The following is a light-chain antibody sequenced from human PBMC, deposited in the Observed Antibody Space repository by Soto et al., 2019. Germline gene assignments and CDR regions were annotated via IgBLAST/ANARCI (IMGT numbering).Light chain of an antibody. V-gene: IGKV1-5*01. J-gene: IGKJ1*01. CDR1: QSISTW. CDR2: DAY. CDR3: QQYNFNSWT. Sequence: DIQMTQSPSTLSASVGARVTITCRASQSISTWLAWYQQKPGKAPKLLIYDAYSLKSGVPSRFSGSGSGTEFTLTISSLQRDDFATYFCQQYNFNSWTVGQGTNVEIK.